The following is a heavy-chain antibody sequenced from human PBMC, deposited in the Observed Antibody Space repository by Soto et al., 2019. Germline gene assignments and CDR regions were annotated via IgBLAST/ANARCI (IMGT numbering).Heavy chain of an antibody. D-gene: IGHD2-2*01. CDR1: GFTFSSYG. V-gene: IGHV3-30*18. CDR3: AKGVVVPAEQEFDY. CDR2: ISYDGSNK. Sequence: GGSLRLSCAASGFTFSSYGMHWVRQAPGKGLEWVAVISYDGSNKYYADSVKGRFTISRDNSKNTLYLQMNSLRAEDTAVYYCAKGVVVPAEQEFDYWGQGTLVTVSS. J-gene: IGHJ4*02.